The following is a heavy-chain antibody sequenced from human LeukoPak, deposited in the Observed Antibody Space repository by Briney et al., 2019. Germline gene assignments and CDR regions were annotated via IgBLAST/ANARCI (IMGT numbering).Heavy chain of an antibody. J-gene: IGHJ4*02. CDR1: GFTFSSYA. Sequence: PGGSLRLSCAASGFTFSSYAMSWVRQTPGKGLEWVSSISSSSSDTYYADSLKGRFTISRDNAKNSLYLQINSLRAEDTAVYYCARDYCGGGRCYFIDYWGQGTLVTVSS. D-gene: IGHD2-15*01. CDR3: ARDYCGGGRCYFIDY. V-gene: IGHV3-21*01. CDR2: ISSSSSDT.